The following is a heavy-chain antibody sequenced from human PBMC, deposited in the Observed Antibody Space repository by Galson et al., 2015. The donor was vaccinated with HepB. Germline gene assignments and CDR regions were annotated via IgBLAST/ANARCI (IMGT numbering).Heavy chain of an antibody. Sequence: SLRLSCAASGFTFSSSAMSWVRQAPGKGLEWVSAISGSSSAIVYADSVKGRFTISRDNSKNTLYLQMNSLRAEDTAVYYCAKGGIVSNGYDCWGQGTLVTVSS. CDR2: ISGSSSAI. CDR1: GFTFSSSA. J-gene: IGHJ4*02. CDR3: AKGGIVSNGYDC. V-gene: IGHV3-23*01. D-gene: IGHD3-22*01.